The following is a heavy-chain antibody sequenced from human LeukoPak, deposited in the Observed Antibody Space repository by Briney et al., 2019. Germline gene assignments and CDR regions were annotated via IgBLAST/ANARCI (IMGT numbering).Heavy chain of an antibody. D-gene: IGHD3-22*01. CDR3: AKEYSEHYSDRNGYYGSFDY. CDR1: GFTFNIYA. V-gene: IGHV3-23*01. CDR2: ISGSGGST. J-gene: IGHJ4*02. Sequence: PGGSLRLSCAASGFTFNIYAMSWVRQAPGKGLEWVSVISGSGGSTYYADSVKGRFTISRDNSKNTLYLQMNSLRAEDTAVYYCAKEYSEHYSDRNGYYGSFDYWGQGTLVTVSS.